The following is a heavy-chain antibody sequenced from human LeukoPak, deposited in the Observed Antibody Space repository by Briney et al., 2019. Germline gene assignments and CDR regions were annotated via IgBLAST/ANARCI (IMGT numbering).Heavy chain of an antibody. J-gene: IGHJ3*02. CDR2: TYYRSKWYN. CDR3: ARVPYYDFQADAFDI. V-gene: IGHV6-1*01. CDR1: GDSVSANGAA. D-gene: IGHD3-3*01. Sequence: SQTLSLTCAISGDSVSANGAAWNWIRQSPSRGLEWLERTYYRSKWYNDYAVSAKSRITINPDTSKNQFSLQLNSVTPEDTAVYYCARVPYYDFQADAFDIWGQGTMVTVSS.